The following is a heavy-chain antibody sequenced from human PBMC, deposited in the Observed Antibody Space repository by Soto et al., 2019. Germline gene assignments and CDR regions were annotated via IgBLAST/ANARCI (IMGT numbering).Heavy chain of an antibody. D-gene: IGHD3-3*01. J-gene: IGHJ3*01. CDR1: GFTVSSNY. Sequence: PGGSLRLSCAASGFTVSSNYMSWVRQAPGKGLEWVSVIYSGGSTYYADSVKGRFTISRHNSKNTLYLQMNSLRAEDTAVYYCARTSVNYDFWSGYYPHWGKGTMVTVS. V-gene: IGHV3-53*04. CDR3: ARTSVNYDFWSGYYPH. CDR2: IYSGGST.